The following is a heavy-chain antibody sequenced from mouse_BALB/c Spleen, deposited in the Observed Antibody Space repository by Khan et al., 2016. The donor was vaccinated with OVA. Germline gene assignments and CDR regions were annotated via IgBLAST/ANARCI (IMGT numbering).Heavy chain of an antibody. J-gene: IGHJ3*01. V-gene: IGHV5-6*01. CDR2: VSSGGHYT. Sequence: EVELVESGGDLVKPGGSLKLSCAASGFTFSTYGMSWVRQTPDKRLEWVATVSSGGHYTYYPDTVKGRFTISRDNANNTLYLQMSSLKSEDTAMFYCARIAYYYDSEGFAYWGQGALVTVSA. CDR3: ARIAYYYDSEGFAY. D-gene: IGHD1-1*01. CDR1: GFTFSTYG.